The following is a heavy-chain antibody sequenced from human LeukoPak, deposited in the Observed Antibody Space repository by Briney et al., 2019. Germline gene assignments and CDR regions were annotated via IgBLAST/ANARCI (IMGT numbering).Heavy chain of an antibody. CDR2: IKQDGSEK. CDR3: AKDKNWNVCNY. Sequence: GTLSLTCAVSGGSISSSNWWSWVRQPPGKGLGWVANIKQDGSEKYYVDSVKGRFTISRDNANNFLYLQMNSLRAEDTAVYYCAKDKNWNVCNYWGRGTLVTVSS. D-gene: IGHD1-1*01. J-gene: IGHJ4*02. V-gene: IGHV3-7*01. CDR1: GGSISSSNW.